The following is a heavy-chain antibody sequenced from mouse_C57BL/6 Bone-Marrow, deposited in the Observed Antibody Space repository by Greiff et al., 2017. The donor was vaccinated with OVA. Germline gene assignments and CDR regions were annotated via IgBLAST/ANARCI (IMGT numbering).Heavy chain of an antibody. CDR2: IWSGGST. Sequence: VQLQQSGPGLVQPSQSLSITCTVSGFSLTSYGVHWVRQSPGKGLEWLGVIWSGGSTDYNAAFISRLSISKDNSKSQVFFKMNSLQADDTAIYYCARMDYYSNPYYVDYWGQGTTLTVSS. D-gene: IGHD2-5*01. V-gene: IGHV2-2*01. J-gene: IGHJ2*01. CDR3: ARMDYYSNPYYVDY. CDR1: GFSLTSYG.